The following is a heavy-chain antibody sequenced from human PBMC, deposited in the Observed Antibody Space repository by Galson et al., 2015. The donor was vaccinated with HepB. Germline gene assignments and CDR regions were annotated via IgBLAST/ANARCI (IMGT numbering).Heavy chain of an antibody. Sequence: SVKVSCKASGYTFTSYAMHWVRQAPGQRLEWMGWINAGNGNTKYSQKFQGRVTITRDTSASTAYMELSSLRSEDTAVYYCARDRRTYYYGSGSQGWFDPWGQGTLVTVSS. J-gene: IGHJ5*02. CDR2: INAGNGNT. V-gene: IGHV1-3*01. D-gene: IGHD3-10*01. CDR3: ARDRRTYYYGSGSQGWFDP. CDR1: GYTFTSYA.